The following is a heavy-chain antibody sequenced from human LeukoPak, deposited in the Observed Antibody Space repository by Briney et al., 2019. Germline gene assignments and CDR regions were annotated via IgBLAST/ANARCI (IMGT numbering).Heavy chain of an antibody. CDR2: IHSSGGHI. D-gene: IGHD3-10*01. CDR3: AKDLYGSGSYYFDY. Sequence: PGGSLRLSCTPSGFTFSKSAMTWVRQAPGKGLEWVSSIHSSGGHIYYADSVKGRFTLSRDNSKNTLYLQMNSLRAEDTAVYYCAKDLYGSGSYYFDYWGQGTLVTVSS. V-gene: IGHV3-23*01. CDR1: GFTFSKSA. J-gene: IGHJ4*02.